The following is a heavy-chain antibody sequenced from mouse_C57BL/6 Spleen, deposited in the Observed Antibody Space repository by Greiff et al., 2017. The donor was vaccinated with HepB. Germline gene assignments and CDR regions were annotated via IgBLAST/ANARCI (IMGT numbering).Heavy chain of an antibody. D-gene: IGHD1-1*01. CDR3: ASEDYGSLDY. V-gene: IGHV1-64*01. J-gene: IGHJ2*01. Sequence: QVQLQQPGAELVKPGASVKLSCKASGYTFTSYWMHWVKQRPGQGLEWIGMIHPNSGSTNYNEKFKSKATLTVDKSSSTAYMQHSSLTSEDSAVYYCASEDYGSLDYWGQGTTLTVSS. CDR1: GYTFTSYW. CDR2: IHPNSGST.